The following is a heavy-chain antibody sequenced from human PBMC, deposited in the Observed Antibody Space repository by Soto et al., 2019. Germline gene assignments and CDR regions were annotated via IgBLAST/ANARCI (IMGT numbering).Heavy chain of an antibody. CDR1: GGSFSGYY. D-gene: IGHD6-13*01. CDR3: ARVDSSSWNWVLDY. Sequence: SETLSLTCAVYGGSFSGYYWSWIRQPPGKGLEWIGEINHSGSTNYNPSLKSRVIISVDTSKNQFSLKLTSVTAADTAVYYCARVDSSSWNWVLDYWGRGTLVTVSS. V-gene: IGHV4-34*01. J-gene: IGHJ4*02. CDR2: INHSGST.